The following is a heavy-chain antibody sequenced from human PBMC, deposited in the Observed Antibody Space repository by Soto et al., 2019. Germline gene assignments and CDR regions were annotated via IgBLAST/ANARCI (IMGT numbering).Heavy chain of an antibody. CDR2: MNPNSGTT. Sequence: QVQLVQSGAEVKKPGASVKVSCKASGYTFTSYDINWVRQATGQGLEWMGWMNPNSGTTGYAQNFQGRVTMTRNTSISTAYVELSSLRSEDTAVYFCARGLRNPTAAGIWFDPWGQGTLVIVSS. CDR3: ARGLRNPTAAGIWFDP. CDR1: GYTFTSYD. J-gene: IGHJ5*02. V-gene: IGHV1-8*01. D-gene: IGHD6-13*01.